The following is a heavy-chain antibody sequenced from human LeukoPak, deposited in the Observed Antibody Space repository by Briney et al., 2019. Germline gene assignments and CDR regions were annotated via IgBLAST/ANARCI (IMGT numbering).Heavy chain of an antibody. Sequence: GSSVKVSCKASGGTFSSYAISWVRQAPGQGLEWIGRIIPIFGTANYAQKFQGRVTITTDESTSTAYMELSSLRSEDTAVYYCAGDTTPYSSSWYYYYYYYMDVWGKGTTVTVSS. J-gene: IGHJ6*03. CDR3: AGDTTPYSSSWYYYYYYYMDV. CDR1: GGTFSSYA. CDR2: IIPIFGTA. D-gene: IGHD6-13*01. V-gene: IGHV1-69*05.